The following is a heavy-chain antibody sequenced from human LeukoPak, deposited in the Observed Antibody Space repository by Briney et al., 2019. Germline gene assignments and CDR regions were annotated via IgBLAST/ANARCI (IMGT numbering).Heavy chain of an antibody. CDR2: INSDGSST. Sequence: GGSLRLSCAASGFTFSSYWMHWVRQAPGKGLVWVSRINSDGSSTSYADSVKGRFTISRDNAKNSLYLQMNSLRAEDTAVYYCAREANHYYYYMDVWGKGTTVTVSS. V-gene: IGHV3-74*01. J-gene: IGHJ6*03. CDR1: GFTFSSYW. CDR3: AREANHYYYYMDV.